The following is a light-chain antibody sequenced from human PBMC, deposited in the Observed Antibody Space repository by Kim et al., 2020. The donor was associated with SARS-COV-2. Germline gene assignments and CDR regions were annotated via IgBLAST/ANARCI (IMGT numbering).Light chain of an antibody. Sequence: ATVGDRVTITCRASQGIRNDLGWYQQKPGKAPKLLIYAASTLQSGVPSRFSGSGSGTDFTLTISSLQPEDFATYYCLQDYDFPFTFGGGTKVDIK. V-gene: IGKV1-6*01. J-gene: IGKJ4*01. CDR1: QGIRND. CDR3: LQDYDFPFT. CDR2: AAS.